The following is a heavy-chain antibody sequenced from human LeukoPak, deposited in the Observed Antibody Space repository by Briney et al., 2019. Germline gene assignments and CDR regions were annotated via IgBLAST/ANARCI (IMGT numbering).Heavy chain of an antibody. J-gene: IGHJ6*03. CDR1: GYSFTSYW. CDR2: IYPGDSDT. CDR3: ARQGSGYSPTYYYYMDV. V-gene: IGHV5-51*01. Sequence: GESLKISCKGSGYSFTSYWIGWVRQMPGKGLEWMGSIYPGDSDTRYSPSFQGQVTISADKSISTAYLQWSSLKASDTAMYYCARQGSGYSPTYYYYMDVWGKGTTVTISS. D-gene: IGHD5-18*01.